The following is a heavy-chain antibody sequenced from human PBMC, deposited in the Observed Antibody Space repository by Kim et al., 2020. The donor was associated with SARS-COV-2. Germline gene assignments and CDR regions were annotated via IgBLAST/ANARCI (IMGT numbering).Heavy chain of an antibody. Sequence: QKFQGRVTITRDTSASTVYMELSSLRSEDTAVYYCARDPYNSGKRDWFDPWGQGTLVTVSS. J-gene: IGHJ5*02. CDR3: ARDPYNSGKRDWFDP. D-gene: IGHD6-19*01. V-gene: IGHV1-3*01.